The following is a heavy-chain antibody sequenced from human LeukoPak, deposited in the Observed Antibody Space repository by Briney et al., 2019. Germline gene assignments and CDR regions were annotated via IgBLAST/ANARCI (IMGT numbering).Heavy chain of an antibody. CDR3: ARGGFDY. V-gene: IGHV1-2*06. CDR1: GYTFTSYG. Sequence: ASVKVSCKASGYTFTSYGISWVRQAPGQGLEWMGRISPGSGDTDYGPNFQGRVTVTRDMSITTVYMELSSQRSDDTAVYYCARGGFDYWGQGTLVTVSS. J-gene: IGHJ4*02. CDR2: ISPGSGDT.